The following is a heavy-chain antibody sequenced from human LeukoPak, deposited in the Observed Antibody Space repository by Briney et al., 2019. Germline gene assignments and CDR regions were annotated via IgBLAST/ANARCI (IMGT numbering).Heavy chain of an antibody. D-gene: IGHD1-1*01. Sequence: GGSLRLSCTVSGFTLSSNSMRWVRQAPGKGVEGVAGINWNGGRKEYADSVKGGFTISRENAKKSLYLEMNSLRAEERGLCDCARLLRLERPYYYYYMDVWGKGTTVTISS. CDR3: ARLLRLERPYYYYYMDV. CDR1: GFTLSSNS. V-gene: IGHV3-20*01. J-gene: IGHJ6*03. CDR2: INWNGGRK.